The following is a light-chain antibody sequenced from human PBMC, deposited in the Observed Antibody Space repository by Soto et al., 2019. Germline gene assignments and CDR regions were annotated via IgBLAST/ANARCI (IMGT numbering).Light chain of an antibody. V-gene: IGKV2-28*01. CDR3: MQALQTRA. CDR2: LGS. CDR1: QSLQHYNAYNY. Sequence: MTQSPLSLPVTPGGPASIPCRASQSLQHYNAYNYCDWYLQKTGQSPQLLSYLGSNRASGVPDRFSGSGSGTDFTLKISRMEAEDVGVYYCMQALQTRAFGQGTKVDSK. J-gene: IGKJ1*01.